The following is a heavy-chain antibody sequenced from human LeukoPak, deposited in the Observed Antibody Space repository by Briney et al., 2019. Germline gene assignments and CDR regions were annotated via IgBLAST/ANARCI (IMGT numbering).Heavy chain of an antibody. CDR2: ISTSGSTK. CDR1: GFSLSSYE. CDR3: VAGGYQYTFDI. V-gene: IGHV3-48*03. J-gene: IGHJ3*02. D-gene: IGHD5-12*01. Sequence: PGGSLRLSCAASGFSLSSYEVNWVRQAPGKGLEWVSYISTSGSTKYYGDSVKGRFTISRDNAKNSLYLHRNSLRAEDTAVYYCVAGGYQYTFDIWGQGTTVTVSS.